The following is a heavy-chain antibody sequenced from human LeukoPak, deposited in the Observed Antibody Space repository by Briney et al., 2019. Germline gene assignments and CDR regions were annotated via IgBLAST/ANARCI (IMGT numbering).Heavy chain of an antibody. Sequence: SETLSLTCAVYGGSFSGYYWSWIRQPPGKGLEWIGEINHSGSTNYNPSLKSRVTISVDTSKNQFSLKLSSVTAADTAVYYCARGVVGATSFDYWGQGTLVTVSS. CDR2: INHSGST. CDR3: ARGVVGATSFDY. V-gene: IGHV4-34*01. D-gene: IGHD1-26*01. J-gene: IGHJ4*02. CDR1: GGSFSGYY.